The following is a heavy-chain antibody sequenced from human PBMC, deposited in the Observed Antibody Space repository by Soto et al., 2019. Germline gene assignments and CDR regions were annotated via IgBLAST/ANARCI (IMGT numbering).Heavy chain of an antibody. V-gene: IGHV4-34*01. D-gene: IGHD6-13*01. Sequence: QVQLQQWGAGLLKPSETLSLTCAVYGGSFSGYYWSWIRQPPGKGLEWIGEINHSGSTNYNPSLKSRVTISVDTSKNQCSLKLSSVTAADTAVYYCARAGRSSWYRLDYWGQGTLVTVSS. J-gene: IGHJ4*02. CDR2: INHSGST. CDR3: ARAGRSSWYRLDY. CDR1: GGSFSGYY.